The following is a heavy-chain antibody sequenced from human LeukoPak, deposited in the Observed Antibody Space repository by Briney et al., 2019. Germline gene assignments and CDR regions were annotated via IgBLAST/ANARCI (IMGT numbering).Heavy chain of an antibody. D-gene: IGHD3-10*01. Sequence: SETLSLTCTVSGGSISSSSYYWGWIRQPPGKGLAWIGTIYYSGSTYYTPSLKSRVTISVDTSKNQFSLKLSSVTAADTAVYYCARINMVRGVIFYDYWGQGTLVTVSS. CDR1: GGSISSSSYY. J-gene: IGHJ4*02. CDR2: IYYSGST. CDR3: ARINMVRGVIFYDY. V-gene: IGHV4-39*01.